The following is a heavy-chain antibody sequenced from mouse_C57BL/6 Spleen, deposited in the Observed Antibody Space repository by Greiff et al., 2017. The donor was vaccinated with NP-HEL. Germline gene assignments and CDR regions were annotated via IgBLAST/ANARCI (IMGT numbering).Heavy chain of an antibody. J-gene: IGHJ3*01. CDR3: ARVGLTGARGFAY. Sequence: QVQLQQPGAELVMPGASVKLSCKASGYTFTSYWMHWVKQRPGQGLEWIGEIDPSDSYTNYNQKFKGKATLTVNKSSSPAYMQLSSLTSEDSAVYYCARVGLTGARGFAYWGQGTLVTVSA. D-gene: IGHD4-1*01. CDR2: IDPSDSYT. CDR1: GYTFTSYW. V-gene: IGHV1-69*01.